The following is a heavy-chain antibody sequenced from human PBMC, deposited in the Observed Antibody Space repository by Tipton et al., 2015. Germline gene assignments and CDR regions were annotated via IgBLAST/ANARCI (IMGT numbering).Heavy chain of an antibody. J-gene: IGHJ6*02. CDR3: ARDLEHGMDV. CDR2: ISNTGNT. CDR1: GGSVGSYNYY. Sequence: TLSLTCTVSGGSVGSYNYYWSWIRQPPGKGLEWIGYISNTGNTHYNPSLKSRVTISLDTSKNQFSLTLNSVTAADTAVYYCARDLEHGMDVWGQGTTVTVS. V-gene: IGHV4-61*01. D-gene: IGHD5-24*01.